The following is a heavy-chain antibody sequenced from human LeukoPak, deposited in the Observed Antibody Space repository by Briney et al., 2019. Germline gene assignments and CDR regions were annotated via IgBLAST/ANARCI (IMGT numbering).Heavy chain of an antibody. CDR1: GYTFTSYY. J-gene: IGHJ4*02. Sequence: ASVKVSCKASGYTFTSYYMHWVLQAPGQGLEWMGWMNPNSGNTGYAQKFQGRVTMTRNTSISTAYMELSSLRSEDTAVYYCARGWIQPHYWGQGTLVTVSS. D-gene: IGHD5-18*01. CDR3: ARGWIQPHY. V-gene: IGHV1-8*02. CDR2: MNPNSGNT.